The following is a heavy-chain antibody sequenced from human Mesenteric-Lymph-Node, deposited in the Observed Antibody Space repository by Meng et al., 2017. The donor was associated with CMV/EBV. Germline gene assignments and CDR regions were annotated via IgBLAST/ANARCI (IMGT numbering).Heavy chain of an antibody. V-gene: IGHV4-59*01. J-gene: IGHJ3*02. CDR3: ARWGGTSRRAFDI. CDR2: ISYIVSTTGRT. Sequence: GSLRLSCSVSGGSITSYSWNWIRQPPGKGLEWIGFISYIVSTTGRTNYNSSLKGRVSISADTSKNQLSLKLNSVTAVDTAVYYCARWGGTSRRAFDIWGQGTVVTVSS. D-gene: IGHD1-7*01. CDR1: GGSITSYS.